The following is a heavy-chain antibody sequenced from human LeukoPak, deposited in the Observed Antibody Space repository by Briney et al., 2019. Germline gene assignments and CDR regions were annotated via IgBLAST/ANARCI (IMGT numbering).Heavy chain of an antibody. CDR1: GGSISSGGYY. Sequence: SQTLSLTCTVSGGSISSGGYYWSWIRQPPGKGLEWIGYIYYSGSTYYNPSLKSRVTISVDTSKNQFSLKLSSVTAADTAVYYCAREGGRELIWFDPWGQGTLVTVSS. J-gene: IGHJ5*02. D-gene: IGHD1-26*01. V-gene: IGHV4-30-4*08. CDR2: IYYSGST. CDR3: AREGGRELIWFDP.